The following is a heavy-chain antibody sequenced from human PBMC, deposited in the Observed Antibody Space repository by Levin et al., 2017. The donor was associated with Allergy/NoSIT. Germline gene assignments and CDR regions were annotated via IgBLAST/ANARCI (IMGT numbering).Heavy chain of an antibody. V-gene: IGHV3-11*01. CDR2: ISSSGNSI. CDR1: GFTFSDYY. Sequence: TSGGSLRLSCAASGFTFSDYYINWIRQAPGKGLEWVSYISSSGNSIYYADSVKGRFTISRDNAKNSLYLQMNSLRAEDTALYYCTSGLLGGTFDYWGQGTLVTVSS. D-gene: IGHD1-26*01. CDR3: TSGLLGGTFDY. J-gene: IGHJ4*02.